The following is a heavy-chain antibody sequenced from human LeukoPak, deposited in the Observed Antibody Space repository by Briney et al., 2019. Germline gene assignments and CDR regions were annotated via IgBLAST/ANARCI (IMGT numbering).Heavy chain of an antibody. CDR2: ISYDGSNK. Sequence: GGSLRLPCAASGFTFSSYGMHWVRQAPGKGLEWVAVISYDGSNKYYADSVKGRFTISRDNSKNTLYLQMNSLRAEDTAVYYCAKGDGYNYYFDYWGQGTWSPSPQ. V-gene: IGHV3-30*18. J-gene: IGHJ4*02. CDR3: AKGDGYNYYFDY. D-gene: IGHD5-24*01. CDR1: GFTFSSYG.